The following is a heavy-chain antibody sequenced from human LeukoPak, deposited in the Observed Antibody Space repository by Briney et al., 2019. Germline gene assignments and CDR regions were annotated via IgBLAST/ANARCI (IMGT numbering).Heavy chain of an antibody. Sequence: ASVKVSCKASGYTFTGYYMHWVRQAPGQGLEWMGWINPNSGGTNYAQKFQGRVTMTRDTSVSTAYMELSRLRSDDTAVYYCARDLSKPHRFPWGYWGQGTLVTVSS. D-gene: IGHD3-16*01. CDR1: GYTFTGYY. J-gene: IGHJ4*02. CDR3: ARDLSKPHRFPWGY. CDR2: INPNSGGT. V-gene: IGHV1-2*02.